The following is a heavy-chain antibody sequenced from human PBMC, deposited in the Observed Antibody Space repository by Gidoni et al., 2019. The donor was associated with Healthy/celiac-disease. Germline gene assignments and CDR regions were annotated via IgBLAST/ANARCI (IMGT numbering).Heavy chain of an antibody. D-gene: IGHD3-10*01. CDR1: GSTFSSYA. J-gene: IGHJ4*02. Sequence: QVQLVQSGAEVKKPGSSVKVSCKASGSTFSSYAISWVRQAPGQGLEWMGRIIPSLGIANYAQKFQGRVTITADKSTSTAYMELSTLRSEDTAVYYCARDRLRGPGDYWGQGTLVTVSS. CDR2: IIPSLGIA. V-gene: IGHV1-69*04. CDR3: ARDRLRGPGDY.